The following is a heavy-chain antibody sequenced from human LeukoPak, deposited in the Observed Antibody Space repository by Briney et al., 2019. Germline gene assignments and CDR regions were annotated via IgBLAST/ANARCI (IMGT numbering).Heavy chain of an antibody. CDR3: ARASSAFEY. D-gene: IGHD1-26*01. Sequence: NHGESLKISCKGSGYSFTSYWIAWVRQMPGKGLEWMGIIYPGDSDTRYSPSFQGQVTISVDKSISTAYLQWSSLKASDSDMYYCARASSAFEYWGQGTLVTVSS. CDR2: IYPGDSDT. CDR1: GYSFTSYW. V-gene: IGHV5-51*01. J-gene: IGHJ4*02.